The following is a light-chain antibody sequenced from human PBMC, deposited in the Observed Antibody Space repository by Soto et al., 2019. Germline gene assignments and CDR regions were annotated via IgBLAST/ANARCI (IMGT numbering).Light chain of an antibody. CDR1: SSDVGAYNF. CDR3: CSYAGTYRWV. J-gene: IGLJ3*02. V-gene: IGLV2-11*01. CDR2: DVT. Sequence: QSALTQPRSVSGSPGQSVTISCTGTSSDVGAYNFVSWYQHHPGKAPKLIIYDVTERPSVVPDRFAGSKSGNSASLTIYGLQTEDEADYYCCSYAGTYRWVFGGGTQLTV.